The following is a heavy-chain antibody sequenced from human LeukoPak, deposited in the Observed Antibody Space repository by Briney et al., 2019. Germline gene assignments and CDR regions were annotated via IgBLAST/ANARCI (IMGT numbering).Heavy chain of an antibody. J-gene: IGHJ4*02. CDR1: GGSISSYY. D-gene: IGHD5-12*01. Sequence: SETLSLTCTVSGGSISSYYWSWIRQPPGKGLEWIGYIYYSGSTNYNPSLKSRVTISVDTSKNQFSLKLSSVTAADTAVYYCARGWYSGYDYWGQGTLVTVSS. CDR3: ARGWYSGYDY. CDR2: IYYSGST. V-gene: IGHV4-59*08.